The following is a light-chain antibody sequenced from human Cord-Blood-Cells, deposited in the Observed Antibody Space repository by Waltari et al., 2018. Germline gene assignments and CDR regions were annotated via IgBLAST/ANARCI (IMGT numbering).Light chain of an antibody. CDR3: QQSYSTPWT. V-gene: IGKV1-39*01. J-gene: IGKJ1*01. Sequence: IQMTPSPSSLSASVVDSVTFTCRASQSISSYLNWYQQKPGKAPKHLIYAASSLQSGVPSRFSGIGSGTDFTLTISSLQPEDFATYYCQQSYSTPWTFGQGTKVEIK. CDR2: AAS. CDR1: QSISSY.